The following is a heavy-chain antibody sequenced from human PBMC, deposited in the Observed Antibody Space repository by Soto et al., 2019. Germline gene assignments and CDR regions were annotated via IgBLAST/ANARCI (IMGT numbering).Heavy chain of an antibody. CDR2: VLFSGGT. V-gene: IGHV4-39*01. J-gene: IGHJ3*02. D-gene: IGHD4-17*01. CDR3: ARHADYGDRELAFHI. CDR1: GDSVSRSGYW. Sequence: QLQLRESGPGLVKPSETLSLTCLVFGDSVSRSGYWWGWIRQAPGKGLEWIGSVLFSGGTQYNPSLRSRLTISTDTSKNEVSLRLTSVTAADTAVYYCARHADYGDRELAFHIWGQGVMVTVSS.